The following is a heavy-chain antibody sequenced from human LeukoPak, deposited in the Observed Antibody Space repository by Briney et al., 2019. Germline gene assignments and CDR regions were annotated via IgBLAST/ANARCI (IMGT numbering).Heavy chain of an antibody. Sequence: PGGSLRLSCAASGFTVSSNYMSWVRQAPGKGLEWVSVIYSGGSTYYADSVKGRFTISRDNSKNTLYLQMNSLRAEDTAVYYCARNRIDYGDYAPYYYYYGMDVWGQGTTVTVSS. CDR2: IYSGGST. CDR3: ARNRIDYGDYAPYYYYYGMDV. D-gene: IGHD4-17*01. V-gene: IGHV3-66*01. CDR1: GFTVSSNY. J-gene: IGHJ6*02.